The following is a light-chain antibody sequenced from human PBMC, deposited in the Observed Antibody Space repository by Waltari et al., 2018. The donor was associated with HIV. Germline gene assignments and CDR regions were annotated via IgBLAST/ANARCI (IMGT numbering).Light chain of an antibody. CDR3: QAWDSSTVV. V-gene: IGLV3-1*01. CDR1: KLGDKY. J-gene: IGLJ1*01. CDR2: QDN. Sequence: SYELTQPPSVSVSPGQTASFSCSGNKLGDKYVSWYQQKPGQSPVTVIYQDNRRPSGIPERFSGSNSGDTATLTIGGTQPVDEADYYCQAWDSSTVVFGPGTKVTVL.